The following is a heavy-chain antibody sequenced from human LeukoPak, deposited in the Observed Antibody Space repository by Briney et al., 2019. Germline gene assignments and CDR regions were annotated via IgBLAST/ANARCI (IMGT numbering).Heavy chain of an antibody. V-gene: IGHV3-33*06. CDR2: IWYDGSNK. CDR3: AKMALAGAFDY. D-gene: IGHD3-3*02. Sequence: GGSLRPSCAASGFTFSSYGMHWVRQAPGKGLEWVAVIWYDGSNKYYADSVKGRFTISRDNSKNTLYLQMNSLRAGDTAVYYCAKMALAGAFDYWGQGTLVTVSS. J-gene: IGHJ4*02. CDR1: GFTFSSYG.